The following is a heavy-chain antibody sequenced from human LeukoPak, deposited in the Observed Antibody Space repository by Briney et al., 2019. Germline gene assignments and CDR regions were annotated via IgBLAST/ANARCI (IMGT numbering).Heavy chain of an antibody. D-gene: IGHD4-11*01. CDR3: ARGSRNYNNYEGADY. CDR2: INHSGDT. J-gene: IGHJ4*02. Sequence: PSETLSLTCAVYGGAFSGYYWSWIRQPPGKGLEWIGEINHSGDTKYNPSLKCRVSMSVDVSKDQFSLKLTSLTAADTAVYYCARGSRNYNNYEGADYWGQGTLVTVSS. CDR1: GGAFSGYY. V-gene: IGHV4-34*01.